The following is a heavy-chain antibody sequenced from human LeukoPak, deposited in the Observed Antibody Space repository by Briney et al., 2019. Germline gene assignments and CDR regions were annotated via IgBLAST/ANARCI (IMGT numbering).Heavy chain of an antibody. Sequence: PGGSLSLSCAASEFTLSSYEMNWVRQAPGKGLEWVSYISSSGSDIYYADSVKGRFTISRDRAKNSLYLQMNSLRGEDTAVYYCARGGGDYWGQGTLVTVSS. V-gene: IGHV3-48*03. CDR2: ISSSGSDI. J-gene: IGHJ4*02. CDR3: ARGGGDY. CDR1: EFTLSSYE.